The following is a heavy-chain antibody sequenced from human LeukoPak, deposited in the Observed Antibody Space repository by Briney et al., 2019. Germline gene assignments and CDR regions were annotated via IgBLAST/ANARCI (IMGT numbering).Heavy chain of an antibody. J-gene: IGHJ4*02. V-gene: IGHV3-7*04. CDR2: IEQDGSEI. D-gene: IGHD3-10*01. CDR3: ASDREYYYGSGSFDY. CDR1: GFTFSSYW. Sequence: GGSLKLSCAASGFTFSSYWMTWVRQAPGKGLEWVANIEQDGSEIYYVDSVKGRFTISRDNAKSSLYLQMNSLRAEDTAVYYCASDREYYYGSGSFDYWGQGTLVTVSS.